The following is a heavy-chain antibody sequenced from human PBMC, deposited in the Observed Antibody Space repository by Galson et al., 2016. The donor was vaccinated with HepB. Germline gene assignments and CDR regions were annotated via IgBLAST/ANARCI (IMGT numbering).Heavy chain of an antibody. D-gene: IGHD6-13*01. Sequence: FLRPSCAASGSTFSNHWMHWVRQAPGKGLVWVPRISGDGSSTSYADSVKGRFTISRDNAKNTMYLEMKSLGAEDTAVYYCARGPYSSNFYVGDYWGQGTLVTVSS. J-gene: IGHJ4*02. V-gene: IGHV3-74*01. CDR3: ARGPYSSNFYVGDY. CDR1: GSTFSNHW. CDR2: ISGDGSST.